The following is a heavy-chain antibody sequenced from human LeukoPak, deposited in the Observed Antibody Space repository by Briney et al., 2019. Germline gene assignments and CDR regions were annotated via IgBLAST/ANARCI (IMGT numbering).Heavy chain of an antibody. Sequence: ASVKVSCKAPGYTFTGYYMHWVRQAPGQGLEWMGWINPNSGGTNYAQKFQGRVTMTRDTSISTAYMELSRLRSDDTAVYYCARGEGIVGATGDYWGQGTLVTVSS. J-gene: IGHJ4*02. V-gene: IGHV1-2*02. CDR1: GYTFTGYY. CDR3: ARGEGIVGATGDY. D-gene: IGHD1-26*01. CDR2: INPNSGGT.